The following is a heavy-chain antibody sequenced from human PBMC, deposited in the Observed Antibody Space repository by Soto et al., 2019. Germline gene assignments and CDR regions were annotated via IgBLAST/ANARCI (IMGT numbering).Heavy chain of an antibody. J-gene: IGHJ6*02. V-gene: IGHV1-69*01. Sequence: QVQLVQSGAEVKKPGSSVKVSCKASGGTFSSYAISWVRQAPGQGLEWMGGIIPIFATANYAQKFQGRVTITADESTSTAYMELSSLRSEDTAVYYCARDNRWNCSSTSCYKGYYYGMDVWGQGTTVTVSS. CDR3: ARDNRWNCSSTSCYKGYYYGMDV. CDR2: IIPIFATA. D-gene: IGHD2-2*02. CDR1: GGTFSSYA.